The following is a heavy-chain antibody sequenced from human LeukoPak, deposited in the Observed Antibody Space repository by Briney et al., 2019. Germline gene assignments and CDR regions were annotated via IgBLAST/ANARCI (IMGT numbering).Heavy chain of an antibody. V-gene: IGHV3-7*01. CDR2: IKQDGSEK. J-gene: IGHJ4*02. CDR3: ARNHIAAAWTFDY. CDR1: GFTFRSYW. D-gene: IGHD6-25*01. Sequence: GGSLRLSCAASGFTFRSYWMSWVRQAPGKGLEWVANIKQDGSEKYHVDSVKGRFTISRDNAKNSLYLQVNSLRAEDTALYYCARNHIAAAWTFDYWGQGTLVTVSS.